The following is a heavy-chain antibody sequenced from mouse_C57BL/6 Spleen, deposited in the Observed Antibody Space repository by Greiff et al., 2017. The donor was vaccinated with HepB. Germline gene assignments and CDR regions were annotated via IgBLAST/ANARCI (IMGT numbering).Heavy chain of an antibody. CDR2: IDPSDSYT. J-gene: IGHJ2*01. V-gene: IGHV1-59*01. CDR3: ARWLGREDYFDY. D-gene: IGHD4-1*01. CDR1: GYTFTSYW. Sequence: QVQLQQPGAELVRPGTSVKLSCKASGYTFTSYWMHWVKQRPGQGLEWIGVIDPSDSYTNYNQKFKGKATLTVDTSSSTAYMQLSSLTSEDSAVYACARWLGREDYFDYWGQGTTLTVSS.